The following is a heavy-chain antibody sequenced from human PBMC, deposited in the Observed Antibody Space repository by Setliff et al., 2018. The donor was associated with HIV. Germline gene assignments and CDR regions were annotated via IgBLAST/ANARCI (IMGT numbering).Heavy chain of an antibody. D-gene: IGHD3-10*01. J-gene: IGHJ4*02. CDR1: GYTFTNSW. V-gene: IGHV5-51*01. CDR3: ARRPYFYGSGNLNFFDF. Sequence: PGESLKTSCQASGYTFTNSWIGWVRQMPRKGLEWMGIIYPGDSDAKYNPSFQGQVTISADKSISTAYLHWSSLQASETAIYYCARRPYFYGSGNLNFFDFWGQGTLVTVSS. CDR2: IYPGDSDA.